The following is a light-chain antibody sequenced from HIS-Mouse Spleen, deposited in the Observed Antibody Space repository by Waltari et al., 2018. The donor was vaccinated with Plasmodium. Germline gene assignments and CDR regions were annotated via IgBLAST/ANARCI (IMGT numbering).Light chain of an antibody. Sequence: QSALTQPASVSGSPGQSIPISCTGASSDVGSYNLFSWYQQHPGKPPKLMIYEGSKRPSGVSNRFSGSKSGNTASLTISGLQAEDEADYYCCSYAGSSTFVVFGGGTKLTVL. J-gene: IGLJ2*01. V-gene: IGLV2-23*03. CDR2: EGS. CDR3: CSYAGSSTFVV. CDR1: SSDVGSYNL.